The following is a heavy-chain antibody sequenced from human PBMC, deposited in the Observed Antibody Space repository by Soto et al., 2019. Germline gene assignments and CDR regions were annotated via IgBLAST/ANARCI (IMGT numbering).Heavy chain of an antibody. V-gene: IGHV3-21*01. Sequence: EVQLVECGGGLVKPGGSLRLSCAASGFTFSSYSMNWVRQAPGKGLEWVSSISSSSSYIYYADSVKGRFTISRDNAKNSLYLQMNSLRAEDTAVYYCAREGDSSWYGYFDPWGQGTLVTVSS. CDR1: GFTFSSYS. CDR3: AREGDSSWYGYFDP. D-gene: IGHD6-13*01. J-gene: IGHJ5*02. CDR2: ISSSSSYI.